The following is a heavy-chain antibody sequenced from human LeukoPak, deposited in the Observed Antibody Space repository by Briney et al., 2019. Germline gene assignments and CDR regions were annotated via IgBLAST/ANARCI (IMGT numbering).Heavy chain of an antibody. CDR1: GFTFSSYA. Sequence: GGSLRLSCAASGFTFSSYAVSWVRQAPGKGLDWVSAISGSGGSTYYADSVKGRFTISRDNSKNTLYLQMNSLRAEDTAVYYCAKDIYCSSTSCYTYYYYGMDVWGQGTTVTVSS. CDR2: ISGSGGST. D-gene: IGHD2-2*02. CDR3: AKDIYCSSTSCYTYYYYGMDV. V-gene: IGHV3-23*01. J-gene: IGHJ6*02.